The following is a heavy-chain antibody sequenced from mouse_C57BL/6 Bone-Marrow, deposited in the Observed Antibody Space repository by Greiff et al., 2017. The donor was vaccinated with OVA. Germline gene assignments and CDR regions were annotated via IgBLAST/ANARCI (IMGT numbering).Heavy chain of an antibody. CDR2: IYPGSGNT. J-gene: IGHJ3*01. V-gene: IGHV1-76*01. D-gene: IGHD3-2*02. CDR1: GYTFTDYY. CDR3: ARKDSSGPWFAY. Sequence: QVQLQQSGAELVRPGASVKLSCKASGYTFTDYYINWVKQRPGQGLEWIARIYPGSGNTYYNEKFKGKATLTAEKSSSTDYMQLSSLTSEDSAVYFCARKDSSGPWFAYWGQGTLVTVSA.